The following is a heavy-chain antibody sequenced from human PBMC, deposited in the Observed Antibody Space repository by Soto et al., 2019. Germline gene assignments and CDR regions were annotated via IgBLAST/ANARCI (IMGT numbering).Heavy chain of an antibody. V-gene: IGHV1-69*13. CDR2: IIPIFGTA. CDR1: GGTFNSYA. J-gene: IGHJ6*02. Sequence: GASVKVSCKASGGTFNSYAISWVRQEPGQGLEWMGGIIPIFGTANYAQKFQGGVTITADESTSTAYMELSSLRSEDTAVYYCARVVCGGDCYSGGYYYYGMDVWGQGTTVTVSS. D-gene: IGHD2-21*02. CDR3: ARVVCGGDCYSGGYYYYGMDV.